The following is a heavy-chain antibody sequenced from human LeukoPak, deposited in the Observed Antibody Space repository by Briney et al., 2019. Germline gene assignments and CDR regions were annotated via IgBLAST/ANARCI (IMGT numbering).Heavy chain of an antibody. CDR3: ARRNRSYEYFDY. V-gene: IGHV4-38-2*01. D-gene: IGHD1-26*01. J-gene: IGHJ4*02. CDR2: IYHSGST. Sequence: PSETLSLTCAVSRYSISSGYYWGWIRQPPGKGLEWIGSIYHSGSTYYNPSLKSRVTISVDTSKNQFSLKLSSVTAADTTVYDCARRNRSYEYFDYAGQATLVTVSS. CDR1: RYSISSGYY.